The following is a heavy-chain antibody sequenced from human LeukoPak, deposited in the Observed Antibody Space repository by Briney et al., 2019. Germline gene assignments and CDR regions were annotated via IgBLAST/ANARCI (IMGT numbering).Heavy chain of an antibody. V-gene: IGHV1-2*02. CDR3: ARAVGNYGGPYNWFDP. CDR1: GYTFTGYY. D-gene: IGHD4-23*01. Sequence: ASVKVSCKASGYTFTGYYMHWVRQAPGQGLEWMGWINPNSGATNYAQKFQGRVTMTRDTSISTAYMELSRLRSDDTAVFYCARAVGNYGGPYNWFDPWGQGTLVTVSS. CDR2: INPNSGAT. J-gene: IGHJ5*02.